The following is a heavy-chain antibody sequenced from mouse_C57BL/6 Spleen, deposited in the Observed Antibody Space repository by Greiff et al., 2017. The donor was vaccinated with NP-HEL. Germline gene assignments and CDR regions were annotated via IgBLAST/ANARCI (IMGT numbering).Heavy chain of an antibody. D-gene: IGHD1-1*01. CDR1: GYTFTSYW. V-gene: IGHV1-52*01. CDR3: ARHPSTVASVDY. Sequence: QVQLQQPGAELVRPGSSVKLSCKASGYTFTSYWMHWVKQRPIQGLEWIGNIDPSDSETHSNQKFKDKATLTVDKSSSTAYMQLSSLTSEDSAVYYCARHPSTVASVDYWGQGTTLTVSS. J-gene: IGHJ2*01. CDR2: IDPSDSET.